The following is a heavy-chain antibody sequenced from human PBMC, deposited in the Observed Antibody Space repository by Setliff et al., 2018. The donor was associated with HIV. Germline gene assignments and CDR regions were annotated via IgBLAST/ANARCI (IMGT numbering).Heavy chain of an antibody. D-gene: IGHD2-2*01. Sequence: SQTLSLTCPVSGDSISSYYWNWIRQPPGKGLEWIGNIYTSGSTNYNPSLKSRVTISVDTSKNQFSLKLSSVTAADTAVYYCARLDCSSSSGFVDYWGQGTLVTVSS. CDR2: IYTSGST. CDR1: GDSISSYY. J-gene: IGHJ4*02. CDR3: ARLDCSSSSGFVDY. V-gene: IGHV4-4*09.